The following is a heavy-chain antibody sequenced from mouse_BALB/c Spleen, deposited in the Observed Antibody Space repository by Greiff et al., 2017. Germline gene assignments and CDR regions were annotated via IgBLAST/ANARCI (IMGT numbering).Heavy chain of an antibody. V-gene: IGHV1-14*01. CDR2: INPYNDGT. D-gene: IGHD1-1*01. CDR3: ARRDYYGSSYGWYFDV. J-gene: IGHJ1*01. CDR1: GYTFTSYV. Sequence: EVQVVESGPELVKPGASVKMSCKASGYTFTSYVMHWVKQKPGQGLEWIGYINPYNDGTKYNEKFKGKATLTSDKSSSTAYMELSSLTSEDSAVYYCARRDYYGSSYGWYFDVWGAGTTVTVSS.